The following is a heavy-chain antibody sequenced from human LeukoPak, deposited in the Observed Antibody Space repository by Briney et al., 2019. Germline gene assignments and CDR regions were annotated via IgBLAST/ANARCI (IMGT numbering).Heavy chain of an antibody. J-gene: IGHJ4*02. Sequence: RGSLRLSCAVSGFTFSSYWMSWVRQAPGKGLEWVANIKQDGSEKYYVDSVKGRFTISRDNAKNSLYLQMNSLRAEDTAVYYCARDLSLVIDYWGQGTLVTVSS. CDR1: GFTFSSYW. CDR3: ARDLSLVIDY. CDR2: IKQDGSEK. V-gene: IGHV3-7*01. D-gene: IGHD3-9*01.